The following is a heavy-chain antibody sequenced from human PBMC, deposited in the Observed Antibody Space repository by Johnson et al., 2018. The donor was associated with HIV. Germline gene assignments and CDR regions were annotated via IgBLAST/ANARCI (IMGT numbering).Heavy chain of an antibody. CDR1: GFTISTFW. D-gene: IGHD5-12*01. Sequence: VQLVESGGALVQPGGSLRLSCEVSGFTISTFWMHWVRQVPGKGLMWVSRISGDGSSSSYADSVKGRFTISRDNSKNTLSLQMNGLRAEYTAVYYCASTNIVATVGPLGAFDIWGQGTMVTVSS. V-gene: IGHV3-74*02. CDR2: ISGDGSSS. CDR3: ASTNIVATVGPLGAFDI. J-gene: IGHJ3*02.